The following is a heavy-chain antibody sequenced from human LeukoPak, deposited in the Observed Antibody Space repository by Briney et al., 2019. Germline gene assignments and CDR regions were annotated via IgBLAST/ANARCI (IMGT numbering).Heavy chain of an antibody. V-gene: IGHV3-11*06. CDR1: GFTFSDCY. Sequence: GGSLRLSCTASGFTFSDCYMNWIRQAPGKGLEWISYITSSSSYTKYADSVKGRFTMSRDNAKNSLYLQMNSLRAEDTAVYYCATQGIYSGSYYGVWGQGTLVTVSS. CDR2: ITSSSSYT. D-gene: IGHD1-26*01. J-gene: IGHJ1*01. CDR3: ATQGIYSGSYYGV.